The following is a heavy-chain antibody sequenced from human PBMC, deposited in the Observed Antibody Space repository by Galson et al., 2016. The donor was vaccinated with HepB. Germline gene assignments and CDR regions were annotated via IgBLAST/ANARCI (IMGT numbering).Heavy chain of an antibody. V-gene: IGHV3-7*02. CDR1: GFSFSNNW. CDR2: IKEDGSEK. D-gene: IGHD3-3*02. J-gene: IGHJ6*03. CDR3: ATPILAAQGHMDV. Sequence: SLRLSCAASGFSFSNNWMKWVRQAPGKGLQWVANIKEDGSEKNYVDSVKGRFTISRDNAKNLLYLHMNSLGAEDTAVYSCATPILAAQGHMDVWGEGTTVSVSS.